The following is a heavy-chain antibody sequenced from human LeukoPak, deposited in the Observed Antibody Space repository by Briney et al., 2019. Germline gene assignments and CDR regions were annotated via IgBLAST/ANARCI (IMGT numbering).Heavy chain of an antibody. CDR3: ANNDYNNPEA. D-gene: IGHD4-11*01. Sequence: SGGSLRLSCAASGFTFSNYAVTWVRQAPGKGLEWVSTISGSGGSTYYADSVKGRFTISRDNPKNTLYLQMNSLRAEDTAVYYCANNDYNNPEAWGQGTLVTVSS. CDR2: ISGSGGST. J-gene: IGHJ5*02. CDR1: GFTFSNYA. V-gene: IGHV3-23*01.